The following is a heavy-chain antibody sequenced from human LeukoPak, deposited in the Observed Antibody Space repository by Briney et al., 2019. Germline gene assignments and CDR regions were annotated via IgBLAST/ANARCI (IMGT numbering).Heavy chain of an antibody. Sequence: SETLSLTCTVSGGSISSYYWSWIRQPPGKGLEWIGYIYYSGSTNYSPSRKSRVTISGDTSKNQFSLKLSSVTAADTAVYYCARVVVVAATTSYYFDYWGQGTLVTVSS. J-gene: IGHJ4*02. CDR2: IYYSGST. CDR1: GGSISSYY. V-gene: IGHV4-59*12. CDR3: ARVVVVAATTSYYFDY. D-gene: IGHD2-15*01.